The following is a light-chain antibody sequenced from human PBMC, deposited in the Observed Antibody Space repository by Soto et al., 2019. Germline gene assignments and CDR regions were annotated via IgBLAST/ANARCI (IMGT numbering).Light chain of an antibody. V-gene: IGKV4-1*01. CDR2: WAS. CDR3: QQYYTTVPLT. Sequence: DIVMTQSPDSLAVSLGERATINCKSSQSVLFSSNNKNYLAWYQQKPGQPPKLLIYWASTRESGVPDRFSGSGSGTDFTLTISSLQAEDVAVYYCQQYYTTVPLTFGGGTKVEIK. CDR1: QSVLFSSNNKNY. J-gene: IGKJ4*01.